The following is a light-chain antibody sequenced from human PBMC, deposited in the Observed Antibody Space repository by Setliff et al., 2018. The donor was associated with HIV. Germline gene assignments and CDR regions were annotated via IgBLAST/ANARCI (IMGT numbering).Light chain of an antibody. V-gene: IGLV2-14*01. CDR2: EVR. CDR1: SSDVGGYNY. Sequence: QSVLTQPASVSGSPEQSITISCTGTSSDVGGYNYVSWYQQHPGKAPKLIIYEVRNRPSGVSNRFSGSKSGNTASLTISGLQAEDEGDYYCSSYAITNTLPFGTGTKVTVL. J-gene: IGLJ1*01. CDR3: SSYAITNTLP.